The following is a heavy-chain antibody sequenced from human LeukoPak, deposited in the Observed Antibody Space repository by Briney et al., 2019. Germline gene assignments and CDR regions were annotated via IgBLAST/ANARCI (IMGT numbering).Heavy chain of an antibody. D-gene: IGHD4-17*01. CDR1: GGTFSSYA. CDR2: IIPIFGTA. CDR3: ARSGPYDYGDYPAEGYYYMDV. J-gene: IGHJ6*03. Sequence: ASVKVSCKASGGTFSSYAISWVRQAPGQGLEWMGGIIPIFGTANYAQKFQGRVTITADESTSTAYMELSSLRSEDTAVYYCARSGPYDYGDYPAEGYYYMDVWGKGTTVTISS. V-gene: IGHV1-69*13.